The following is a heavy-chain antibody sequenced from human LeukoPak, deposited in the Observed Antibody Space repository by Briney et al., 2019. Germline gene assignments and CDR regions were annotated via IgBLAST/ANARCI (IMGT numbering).Heavy chain of an antibody. Sequence: PSETLSLTCTVSADSISPYYWSWIRQPPGKRLEWIGSVYYTGNTNYNPSLKSRVTISVDTSKNQFSLKLSSVTAADTAVYYCARGSRLRLYGMDVWGQGTTVTVSS. CDR1: ADSISPYY. CDR3: ARGSRLRLYGMDV. J-gene: IGHJ6*02. V-gene: IGHV4-59*01. CDR2: VYYTGNT. D-gene: IGHD4-17*01.